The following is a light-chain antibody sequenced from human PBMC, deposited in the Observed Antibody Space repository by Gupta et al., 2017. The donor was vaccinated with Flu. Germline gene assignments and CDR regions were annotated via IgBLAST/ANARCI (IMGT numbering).Light chain of an antibody. CDR3: QQRSNWPPVSLT. CDR1: QSVSSY. CDR2: DAS. V-gene: IGKV3-11*01. J-gene: IGKJ4*01. Sequence: EIVLTQSPATLSLSPGERATLSCRASQSVSSYLAWYQQKPGQATRLLIYDASNRATGIPARFSGSGSGTDFTLTISSLEPEDFAVYYCQQRSNWPPVSLTFGGGTKVEIK.